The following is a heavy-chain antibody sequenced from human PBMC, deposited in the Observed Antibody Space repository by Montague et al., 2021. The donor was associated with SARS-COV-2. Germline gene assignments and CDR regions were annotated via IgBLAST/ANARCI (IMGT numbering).Heavy chain of an antibody. CDR2: MYHTGTT. J-gene: IGHJ4*02. CDR1: GASISSTNW. V-gene: IGHV4-4*02. CDR3: ASRSIAVAYYFDN. Sequence: SETLSLTCAVSGASISSTNWWTWFRQPPGKGLEWIVEMYHTGTTXYNPYLMSRVTISLDESKNQFSLKMTSVTAADTAVYYCASRSIAVAYYFDNWGQGTLVPVSS. D-gene: IGHD6-19*01.